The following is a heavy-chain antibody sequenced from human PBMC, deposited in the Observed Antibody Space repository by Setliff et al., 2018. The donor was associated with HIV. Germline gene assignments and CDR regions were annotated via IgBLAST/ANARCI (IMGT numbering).Heavy chain of an antibody. CDR2: IDPSGGST. V-gene: IGHV1-46*01. Sequence: ASVKVSCKASRYTFTSYYMHWVRQAPGQGLEWMGIIDPSGGSTYYAQKFQDRVTLTRDTSTTTVYMELSSLRSEDTAVYYCARRGSYSYGRRVYYCMDVWGKGTTVTVSS. J-gene: IGHJ6*03. CDR1: RYTFTSYY. CDR3: ARRGSYSYGRRVYYCMDV. D-gene: IGHD5-18*01.